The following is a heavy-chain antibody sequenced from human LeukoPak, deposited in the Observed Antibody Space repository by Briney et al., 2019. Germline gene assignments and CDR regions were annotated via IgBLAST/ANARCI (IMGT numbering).Heavy chain of an antibody. D-gene: IGHD3-10*01. CDR3: ARDRGPYYYYYMDV. J-gene: IGHJ6*03. CDR2: IRHDGSEK. CDR1: EFPFWNYW. V-gene: IGHV3-7*01. Sequence: EASLILSWAASEFPFWNYWMSWVRQAPGKGLEWVANIRHDGSEKNYVDSVKGRFTISRDNAKDLLYLQLNSLRAEDTAVYYCARDRGPYYYYYMDVWGKGTTVTVSS.